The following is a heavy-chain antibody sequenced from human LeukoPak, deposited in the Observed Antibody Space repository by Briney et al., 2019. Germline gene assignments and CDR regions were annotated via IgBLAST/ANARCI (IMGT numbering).Heavy chain of an antibody. CDR2: IGYDGRFK. Sequence: GGSLRLSCATSGFTFNNYPMHWVRQAPGKGLEWVAVIGYDGRFKFHSDCVKGRFTISRDDSKNTLYLQMNSLRPEDTAVYYCARDPRTGSPDYFDYWGQGTLVTVST. CDR3: ARDPRTGSPDYFDY. J-gene: IGHJ4*02. CDR1: GFTFNNYP. D-gene: IGHD3-10*01. V-gene: IGHV3-30*04.